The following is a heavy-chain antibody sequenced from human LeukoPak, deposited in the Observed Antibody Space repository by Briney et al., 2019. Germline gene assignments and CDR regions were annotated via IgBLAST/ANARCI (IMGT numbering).Heavy chain of an antibody. Sequence: GRSLRLSCAASGFTFSSYGMHWVRRAPGKGLEWVAVIWYDGSNKYYADSVKGRFTISRDNSKNTLYLQMNSLRAEDTAVYYCAKSVYAQSNYYYYMDVWGKGTTVTVSS. CDR2: IWYDGSNK. V-gene: IGHV3-33*06. CDR3: AKSVYAQSNYYYYMDV. J-gene: IGHJ6*03. D-gene: IGHD2-8*01. CDR1: GFTFSSYG.